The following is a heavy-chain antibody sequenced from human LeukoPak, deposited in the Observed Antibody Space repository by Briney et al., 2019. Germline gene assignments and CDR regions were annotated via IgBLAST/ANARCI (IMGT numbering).Heavy chain of an antibody. J-gene: IGHJ5*02. CDR2: IIPILGIA. V-gene: IGHV1-69*04. CDR1: GGTFSSYT. Sequence: SVKVSCKASGGTFSSYTISWVRQAPGQGLEWMGRIIPILGIANYAQKFQGRVTITANKPTSTAYMELSSLRSEATAVYYCARDGDMDYGGNSDHWGQGTLVTVSS. D-gene: IGHD4-23*01. CDR3: ARDGDMDYGGNSDH.